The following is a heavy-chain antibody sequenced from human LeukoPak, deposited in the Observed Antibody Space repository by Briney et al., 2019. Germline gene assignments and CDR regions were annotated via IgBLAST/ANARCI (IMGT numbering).Heavy chain of an antibody. CDR1: GFTFSSYS. Sequence: GGSLRLSCAASGFTFSSYSVNWVRQAPGKGLEWVSSISSSSSYIYYADSVKGRFTISRDNAKNSLYLQMNSLRAEDTAVYYCARVDTAMVWPDYWAREPWSPSPQ. CDR3: ARVDTAMVWPDY. J-gene: IGHJ4*02. CDR2: ISSSSSYI. V-gene: IGHV3-21*01. D-gene: IGHD5-18*01.